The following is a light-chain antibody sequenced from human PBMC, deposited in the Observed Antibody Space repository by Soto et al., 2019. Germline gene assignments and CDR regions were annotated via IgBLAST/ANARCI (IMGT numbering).Light chain of an antibody. V-gene: IGKV3-20*01. J-gene: IGKJ5*01. CDR3: QQYGSSLIT. CDR1: QSVTNNY. Sequence: EIVLTQSPGTLSLSPGERATLSCRASQSVTNNYLAWYQQKPGRAPRLLIYGASSRATGIPDRFSGSGSGTDFTLTISRLEPEDFAVYYCQQYGSSLITFGQGTRLEIK. CDR2: GAS.